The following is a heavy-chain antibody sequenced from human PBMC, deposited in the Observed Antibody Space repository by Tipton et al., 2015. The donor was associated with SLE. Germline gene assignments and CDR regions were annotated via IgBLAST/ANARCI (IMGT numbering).Heavy chain of an antibody. V-gene: IGHV3-48*01. CDR1: GFTFSSYG. D-gene: IGHD1-26*01. CDR2: ISSSSSTI. CDR3: AKGGGGSYGGAFDI. J-gene: IGHJ3*02. Sequence: SGFTFSSYGMHWVRQAPGKGLEWVSYISSSSSTIYYADSVKGRFTISRDNSKNTLYLQMNSLRAEDTAVYYCAKGGGGSYGGAFDIWGQGTMVTVSS.